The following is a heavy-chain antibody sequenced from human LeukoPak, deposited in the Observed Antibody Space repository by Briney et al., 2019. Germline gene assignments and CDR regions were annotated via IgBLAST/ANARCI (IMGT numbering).Heavy chain of an antibody. Sequence: PGGSLRLSCAASGFTFSSYSMNWVRQAPGKGLEWVSSISSSSSYIYYADSVKGRFTISRDNAKNSLYLQMNSLRAEGTAVYYCARDHDFWSGYYLDYWGQGTLVTVSS. V-gene: IGHV3-21*01. CDR2: ISSSSSYI. D-gene: IGHD3-3*01. CDR1: GFTFSSYS. CDR3: ARDHDFWSGYYLDY. J-gene: IGHJ4*02.